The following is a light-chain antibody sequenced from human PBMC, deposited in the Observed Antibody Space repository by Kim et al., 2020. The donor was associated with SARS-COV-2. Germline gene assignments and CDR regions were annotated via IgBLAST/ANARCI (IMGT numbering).Light chain of an antibody. CDR1: QGISSY. J-gene: IGKJ4*01. Sequence: ASVGDRVTSTCRASQGISSYLAWYQEEAGKAPKLLIYAASTLQSGVPSRFSGSGSGTDFTLTISSLQPEDFATYFCQQLSTYPLTFGGGTKVDIK. CDR2: AAS. CDR3: QQLSTYPLT. V-gene: IGKV1-9*01.